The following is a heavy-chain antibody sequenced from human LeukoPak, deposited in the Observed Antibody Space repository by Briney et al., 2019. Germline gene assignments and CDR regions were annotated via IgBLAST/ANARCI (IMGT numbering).Heavy chain of an antibody. CDR1: GFTFSSYA. Sequence: PGGSLRLSCAASGFTFSSYAMSWVRQAPGKGLEWVSYISSSGSTIYYADSVKGRFTISRDNAKNSLYLQMNSLRAEDTAVYYCAKLGSNAFDIWGQGTMVTVSS. V-gene: IGHV3-48*04. CDR2: ISSSGSTI. CDR3: AKLGSNAFDI. J-gene: IGHJ3*02. D-gene: IGHD3-10*02.